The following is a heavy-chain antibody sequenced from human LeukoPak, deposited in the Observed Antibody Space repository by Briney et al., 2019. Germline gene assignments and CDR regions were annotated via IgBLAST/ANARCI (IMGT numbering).Heavy chain of an antibody. CDR2: IIPIFGTA. CDR3: HYYDSSGYYYDY. V-gene: IGHV1-69*13. Sequence: GASVKVSCKASGYTFTSYAISWVRQAPGQGLEWMGGIIPIFGTANYAQKFQGRVTITADESTSTAFMELSSLRSEDTAVYYAHYYDSSGYYYDYWGQGTLVTVSS. J-gene: IGHJ4*02. D-gene: IGHD3-22*01. CDR1: GYTFTSYA.